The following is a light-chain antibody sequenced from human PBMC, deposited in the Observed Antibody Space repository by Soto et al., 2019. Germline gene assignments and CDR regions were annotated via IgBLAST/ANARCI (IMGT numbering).Light chain of an antibody. J-gene: IGKJ1*01. V-gene: IGKV3-15*01. CDR2: GAS. Sequence: EIVVTQSPVTLSVSPGERANLSCMASQSVSSNLAWYQQRPGQPPRLLIYGASTRGTGIPARFSGSVSGTEFTLTIRSLQSEDFAVYYCQPYNKWPPWNFGQGTNV. CDR3: QPYNKWPPWN. CDR1: QSVSSN.